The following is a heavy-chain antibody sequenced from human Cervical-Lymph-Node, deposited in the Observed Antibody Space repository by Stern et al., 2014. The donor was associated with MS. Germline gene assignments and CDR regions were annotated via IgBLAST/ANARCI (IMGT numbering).Heavy chain of an antibody. Sequence: QVQLVQSGAEVKKPGASVKVSCTASGCTFTSYGISWVRQAPGQGLEWMGGISAYNGNTNYAQKLQGRVTMNTDTSTSTAYMELRSLRSDDTAVYYCARDLFGGDYVPIDYWGQGTLVTVSS. CDR1: GCTFTSYG. V-gene: IGHV1-18*04. J-gene: IGHJ4*02. CDR3: ARDLFGGDYVPIDY. CDR2: ISAYNGNT. D-gene: IGHD4-17*01.